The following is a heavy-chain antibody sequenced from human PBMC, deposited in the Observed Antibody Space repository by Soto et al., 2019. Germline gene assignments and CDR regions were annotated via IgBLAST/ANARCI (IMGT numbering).Heavy chain of an antibody. Sequence: GASVKVSCKASGYTFTSYYMHWVRQAPGQGLEWMGIINPSGGSTSYAQKFQGRVTMTRDTSTSTVYMELSSLRSEDTAVYYCATHCTNGVCDSLYYYYGMDVWGQGTTVTVSS. D-gene: IGHD2-8*01. V-gene: IGHV1-46*01. CDR2: INPSGGST. CDR3: ATHCTNGVCDSLYYYYGMDV. J-gene: IGHJ6*02. CDR1: GYTFTSYY.